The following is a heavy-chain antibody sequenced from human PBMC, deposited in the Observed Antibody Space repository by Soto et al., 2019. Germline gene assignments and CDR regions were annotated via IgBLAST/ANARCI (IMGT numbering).Heavy chain of an antibody. J-gene: IGHJ4*02. Sequence: QVQLVQSESEVQKPGSSVKVSCKVSGGTFKNYAISWVRQAPGQGLAWVGGILPVFDALNYAPKLQGRVTITAHEVRSTAHLELGSQTSDDSAVYFCARASDTSGYYYWGQGTLVTVSS. CDR3: ARASDTSGYYY. D-gene: IGHD3-22*01. V-gene: IGHV1-69*01. CDR2: ILPVFDAL. CDR1: GGTFKNYA.